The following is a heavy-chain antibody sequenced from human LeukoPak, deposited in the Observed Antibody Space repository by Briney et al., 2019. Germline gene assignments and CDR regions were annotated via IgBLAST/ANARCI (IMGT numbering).Heavy chain of an antibody. D-gene: IGHD6-6*01. CDR1: GGSISSGDYY. V-gene: IGHV4-30-4*08. CDR2: INHSGST. Sequence: SQTLSLTCTVSGGSISSGDYYWSWIRQPPGKGLEWIGEINHSGSTNYNPSLKSRVTISVDTSKNQFSLKLSSVTAADTAVYYCARGRDVEYSSSSVFDYWGQGTLVTVSS. CDR3: ARGRDVEYSSSSVFDY. J-gene: IGHJ4*02.